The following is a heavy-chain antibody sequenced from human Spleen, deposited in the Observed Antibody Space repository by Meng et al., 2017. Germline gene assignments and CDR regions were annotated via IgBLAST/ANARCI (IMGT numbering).Heavy chain of an antibody. V-gene: IGHV3-72*01. J-gene: IGHJ4*01. Sequence: SCAASGFTLSDHNMDGVRQAPGKGLEWVGRTQDKAESYTTYYAAAVKGRFTVSRDESTNSVYLRMNSLKTEDTAVYYCTTPNPPIVGATGYFDYWGQGTLVTGSS. D-gene: IGHD1-26*01. CDR1: GFTLSDHN. CDR3: TTPNPPIVGATGYFDY. CDR2: TQDKAESYTT.